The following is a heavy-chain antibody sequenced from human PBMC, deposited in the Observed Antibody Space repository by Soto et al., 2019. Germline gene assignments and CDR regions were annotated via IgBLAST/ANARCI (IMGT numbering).Heavy chain of an antibody. CDR1: GGSISSGDYY. V-gene: IGHV4-30-4*01. Sequence: SETLSLTCTVSGGSISSGDYYWSWIRQPPGKGLEWIGYIYYSGSTYYNPSLKSRVTISVDTSKNQFSLKLSSVTAADTAVYYCARDRGYCSGGSCYDWFDPWGQGTQVTFSS. D-gene: IGHD2-15*01. J-gene: IGHJ5*02. CDR3: ARDRGYCSGGSCYDWFDP. CDR2: IYYSGST.